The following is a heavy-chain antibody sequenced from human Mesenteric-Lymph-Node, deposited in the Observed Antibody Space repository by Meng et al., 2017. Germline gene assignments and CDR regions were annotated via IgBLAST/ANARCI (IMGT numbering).Heavy chain of an antibody. V-gene: IGHV3-11*01. CDR1: GFTFSDYY. CDR2: ISSSGSTI. D-gene: IGHD2-15*01. CDR3: ARDQCSGGSCYYFDY. J-gene: IGHJ4*01. Sequence: GGSLRLSCAASGFTFSDYYMSWIRQAPGKGLEWVSYISSSGSTIYYADSVKGRFTISRDNAKNSLYLQMDSLRAEETAVYYCARDQCSGGSCYYFDYWGHGTLVTVAS.